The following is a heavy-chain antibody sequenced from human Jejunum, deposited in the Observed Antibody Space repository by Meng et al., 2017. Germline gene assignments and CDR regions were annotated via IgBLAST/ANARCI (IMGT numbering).Heavy chain of an antibody. CDR1: GFTFNNYG. CDR2: IFYDGSKQ. CDR3: ARDDDTSGSYSQFNY. V-gene: IGHV3-33*01. Sequence: GGSLRLSCAASGFTFNNYGFHWVRQAPGKGLEWVAVIFYDGSKQFYADSVRGRFTVSRDSSKSTVHLHMNSLRAEDTAMYFCARDDDTSGSYSQFNYWGQGILVTGAS. D-gene: IGHD3-22*01. J-gene: IGHJ4*02.